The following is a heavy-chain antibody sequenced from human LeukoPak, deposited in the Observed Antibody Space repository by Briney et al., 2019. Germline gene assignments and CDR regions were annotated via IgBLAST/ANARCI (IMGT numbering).Heavy chain of an antibody. V-gene: IGHV3-74*01. D-gene: IGHD3-10*01. Sequence: GGSLRLSCAASGFTFSSYWMHWFRQAPGKGLVWVSRIKSDGSSTTYADSVKGRFTISRDNAKNTLYLQMNSLRAEDTAVYYCATNYYGSGPDHWGQGTLVTVSS. J-gene: IGHJ4*02. CDR1: GFTFSSYW. CDR2: IKSDGSST. CDR3: ATNYYGSGPDH.